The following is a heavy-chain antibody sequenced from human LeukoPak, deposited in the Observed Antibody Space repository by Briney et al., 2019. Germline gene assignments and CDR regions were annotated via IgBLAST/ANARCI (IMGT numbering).Heavy chain of an antibody. D-gene: IGHD3-22*01. CDR1: GGSISSYY. V-gene: IGHV4-59*01. CDR2: IYYSGST. Sequence: SETLSLTCTVSGGSISSYYWSWIRQPPGKGLEWIGYIYYSGSTNYNPSLKSRVTISVDTSKNQFSLKLSSVTAADTAVYYCARGSYYYDSSGYTAYYYYYYYMDVWGKGTTVTISS. J-gene: IGHJ6*03. CDR3: ARGSYYYDSSGYTAYYYYYYYMDV.